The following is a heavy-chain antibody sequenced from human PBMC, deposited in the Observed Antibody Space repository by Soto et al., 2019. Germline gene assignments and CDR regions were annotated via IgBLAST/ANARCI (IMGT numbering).Heavy chain of an antibody. V-gene: IGHV3-33*01. CDR2: IWGDESNE. Sequence: QVQLEESGGGVVQPGRSLRLSCAASGFTFSTYGMHWVRQAPGKGLEWVARIWGDESNEDYAESVKGRFTSSRDNSKNTLYLQMNSLRAEDTAVYYCAVLHSRSRSYVDSWGQGTLVTVSS. CDR3: AVLHSRSRSYVDS. D-gene: IGHD6-13*01. J-gene: IGHJ4*02. CDR1: GFTFSTYG.